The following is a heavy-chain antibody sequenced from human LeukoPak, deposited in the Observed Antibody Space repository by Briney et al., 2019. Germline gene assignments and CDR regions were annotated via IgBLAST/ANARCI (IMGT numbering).Heavy chain of an antibody. CDR1: GYTFNDYY. Sequence: ASVKVSCKASGYTFNDYYMRWVRQAPGQGLEWIGWISPNSGGTKYVQKFQGRVTMTRDTSITTVYMELSGLSFDDTAVYYCARGGGRYSVDYWGQGTLVIVSS. CDR3: ARGGGRYSVDY. D-gene: IGHD1-26*01. J-gene: IGHJ4*02. CDR2: ISPNSGGT. V-gene: IGHV1-2*02.